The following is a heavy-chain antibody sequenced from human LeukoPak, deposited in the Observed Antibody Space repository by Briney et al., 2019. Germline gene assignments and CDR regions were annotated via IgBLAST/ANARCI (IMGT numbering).Heavy chain of an antibody. J-gene: IGHJ3*02. D-gene: IGHD3-22*01. CDR3: ARELGYYDSSGYFFDAFDI. Sequence: ASVKVSCKASGYTFTSYGISWVRQAPGQGLEWMGWISAYNGNTNYAQKLQGRVTMTTDTSTSTAYMELRSLRSDDTAVYYCARELGYYDSSGYFFDAFDIWGQGTMVTVSS. CDR1: GYTFTSYG. V-gene: IGHV1-18*01. CDR2: ISAYNGNT.